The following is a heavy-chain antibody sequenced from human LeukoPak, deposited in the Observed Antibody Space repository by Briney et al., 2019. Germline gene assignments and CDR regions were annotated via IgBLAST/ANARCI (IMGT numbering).Heavy chain of an antibody. V-gene: IGHV3-33*01. CDR2: IWSDGTNK. D-gene: IGHD4-11*01. J-gene: IGHJ4*02. CDR3: ARDAQRGFDYSNSLQY. CDR1: GFTFNHYG. Sequence: GGSLRLSCAAAGFTFNHYGMHWVRQAPGKGLEWVSVIWSDGTNKYYAASVKGRFTISRDDFDKTVYLQMSSLRPDDTGVYYCARDAQRGFDYSNSLQYWGQGTPVTVAT.